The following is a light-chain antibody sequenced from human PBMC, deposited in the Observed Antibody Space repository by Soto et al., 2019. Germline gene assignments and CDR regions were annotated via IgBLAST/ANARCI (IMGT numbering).Light chain of an antibody. CDR3: QQYGMSLPFT. Sequence: EMVVRQYQGSLSWFQGERASLSCSASQSVSSTYLAWYQQNPGRAARLLIYGASSRATGIPDRFSGSEAGGDFTLTIRRLVLEDFAVYFCQQYGMSLPFTFGQGTKVYIK. CDR1: QSVSSTY. J-gene: IGKJ2*01. CDR2: GAS. V-gene: IGKV3-20*01.